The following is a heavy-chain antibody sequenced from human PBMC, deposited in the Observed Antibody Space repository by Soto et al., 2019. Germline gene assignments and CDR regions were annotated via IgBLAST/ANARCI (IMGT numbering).Heavy chain of an antibody. Sequence: QVQLVQSGAEVKKPGASVKVSCKVSGYTLTELSMHWVRQAPGKGLEWMGGFDPEDGETIYAQKFQGRVTMTEETSTDTAYMELRSLRAEDTAVYYCVTDGVGATIFVYWGQGTLVTVSS. CDR3: VTDGVGATIFVY. CDR1: GYTLTELS. J-gene: IGHJ4*02. CDR2: FDPEDGET. D-gene: IGHD1-26*01. V-gene: IGHV1-24*01.